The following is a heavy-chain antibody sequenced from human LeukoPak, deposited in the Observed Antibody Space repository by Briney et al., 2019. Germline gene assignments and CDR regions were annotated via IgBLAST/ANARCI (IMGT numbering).Heavy chain of an antibody. CDR1: GFTFSSYG. Sequence: PGRSLRLSCAASGFTFSSYGMHWVRQAPGKGLEWVAVISYDGSNKYYADSVKGRFTISRDNSKNTLYLQMNSLRAEDTAVYYCAKDYSSGSLPHYYYGMDVWGQGTTVTVSS. CDR3: AKDYSSGSLPHYYYGMDV. V-gene: IGHV3-30*18. D-gene: IGHD6-19*01. CDR2: ISYDGSNK. J-gene: IGHJ6*02.